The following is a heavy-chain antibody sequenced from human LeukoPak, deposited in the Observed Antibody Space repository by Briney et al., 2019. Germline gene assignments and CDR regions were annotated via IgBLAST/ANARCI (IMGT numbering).Heavy chain of an antibody. V-gene: IGHV3-33*08. CDR3: ARRYCSGGTCYSFRGDWFDP. CDR2: IWDDGSKK. Sequence: QPGGSLRLSCAASGFTYSSYGMHWVRQAPGKGLEWVAVIWDDGSKKYYADAVKGRFTISRDNSKNTLYLQMTSLRAEDTAVYYCARRYCSGGTCYSFRGDWFDPWGQGTLVTVSS. D-gene: IGHD2-15*01. J-gene: IGHJ5*02. CDR1: GFTYSSYG.